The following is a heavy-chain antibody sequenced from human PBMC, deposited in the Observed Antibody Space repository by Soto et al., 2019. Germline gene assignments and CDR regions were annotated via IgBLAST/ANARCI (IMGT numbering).Heavy chain of an antibody. CDR1: GYTFTGYY. CDR3: SRKAGCSSTSCADYDAFDI. J-gene: IGHJ3*02. Sequence: ASVKVSCKASGYTFTGYYMHWVRQAPGQGIERMGWINPNSGGTNYAQKFQGWVTMTRDTSISTAYMELSRLRSDDTAVYYCSRKAGCSSTSCADYDAFDIWGQGTMVTVSS. CDR2: INPNSGGT. V-gene: IGHV1-2*04. D-gene: IGHD2-2*01.